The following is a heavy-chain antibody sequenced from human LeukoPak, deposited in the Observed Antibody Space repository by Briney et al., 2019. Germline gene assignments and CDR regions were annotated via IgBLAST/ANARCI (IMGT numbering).Heavy chain of an antibody. Sequence: ASVKVSCKVSGYTLTEISMHWVRQAPGKGLEWMGGFDPEDGETIYAQKFQDRVTMTEDTSTDTAYMELSSLRSEDTAVYYCARDTTHRGLVRDYYYYGMDVWGQGTTVTVSS. D-gene: IGHD6-19*01. CDR2: FDPEDGET. CDR1: GYTLTEIS. V-gene: IGHV1-24*01. J-gene: IGHJ6*02. CDR3: ARDTTHRGLVRDYYYYGMDV.